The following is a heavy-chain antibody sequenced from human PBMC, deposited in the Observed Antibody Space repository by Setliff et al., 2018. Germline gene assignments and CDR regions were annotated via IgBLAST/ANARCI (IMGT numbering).Heavy chain of an antibody. V-gene: IGHV1-46*03. CDR1: GYTFTTYV. CDR3: ARDRFYNSWSGASITAPHDAFDI. J-gene: IGHJ3*02. Sequence: GASVKVSCKASGYTFTTYVISWMRQAPGQGLEWMGIINPSGGLTKYAQKFQGRVTMTSDTSTNTVYLEVSSLRSEDTAVYFCARDRFYNSWSGASITAPHDAFDIWGQGTMVTVSS. D-gene: IGHD3-3*01. CDR2: INPSGGLT.